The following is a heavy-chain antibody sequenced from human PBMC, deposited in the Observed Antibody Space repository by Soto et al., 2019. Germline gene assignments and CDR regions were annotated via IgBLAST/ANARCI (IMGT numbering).Heavy chain of an antibody. CDR1: GGTFSSYA. CDR2: IIPIFGTA. Sequence: QVQLVQSGAEVKKPGSSVKVACKASGGTFSSYAISWVRQAPGQGLEWMGEIIPIFGTANYAQKFQGRVTLTADESTSKAYMELSSLRSEDTAVYYCARDRGPSIGYEPSWFDPCGQGTLVTVS. CDR3: ARDRGPSIGYEPSWFDP. J-gene: IGHJ5*02. D-gene: IGHD3-22*01. V-gene: IGHV1-69*12.